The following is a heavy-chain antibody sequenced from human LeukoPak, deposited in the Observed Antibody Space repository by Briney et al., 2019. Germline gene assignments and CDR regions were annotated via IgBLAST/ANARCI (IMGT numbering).Heavy chain of an antibody. V-gene: IGHV4-34*01. CDR3: ARGLILWFGESDYFDY. CDR1: GGSFSGYY. CDR2: VNHSGST. J-gene: IGHJ4*02. D-gene: IGHD3-10*01. Sequence: SETLSLTCAVYGGSFSGYYWSWIRQPPGKGLEWIGEVNHSGSTNYNPSLKSRVTISVDTSKNQFSLKLSSVTAADTAVYYCARGLILWFGESDYFDYWGQGTPVTVSS.